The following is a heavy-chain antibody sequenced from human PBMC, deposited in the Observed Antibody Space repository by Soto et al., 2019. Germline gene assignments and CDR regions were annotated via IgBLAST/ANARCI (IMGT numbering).Heavy chain of an antibody. Sequence: EVQLVESGEGLVQPGGSLRLSCAASGFTFSSYNIHWIRQAPGKGLEFVSAISRSGDRTYYADSVKGRFTITRDNSKNTVWLQMGSLRAEDMAVYYCARASCSSGRCYYFDYWGRGALVSVSS. J-gene: IGHJ4*02. CDR2: ISRSGDRT. D-gene: IGHD2-15*01. V-gene: IGHV3-64*02. CDR3: ARASCSSGRCYYFDY. CDR1: GFTFSSYN.